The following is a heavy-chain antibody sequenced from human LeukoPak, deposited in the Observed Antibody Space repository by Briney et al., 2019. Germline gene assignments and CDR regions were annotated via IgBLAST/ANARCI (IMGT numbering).Heavy chain of an antibody. V-gene: IGHV1-18*04. J-gene: IGHJ6*02. Sequence: ASVKVSCKASGYTFTGYYMHWVRQAPGQGLEWMGWISAYNGNTNYAQKLQGRVTMTTDTSTSTAYMELRSLRSDDTAVYYCARLGQQLVLYYYYGMDVWGQGTTVTVSS. CDR3: ARLGQQLVLYYYYGMDV. CDR1: GYTFTGYY. CDR2: ISAYNGNT. D-gene: IGHD6-13*01.